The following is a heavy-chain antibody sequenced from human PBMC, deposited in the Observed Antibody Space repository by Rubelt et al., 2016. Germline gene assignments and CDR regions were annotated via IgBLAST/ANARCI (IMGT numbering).Heavy chain of an antibody. D-gene: IGHD6-6*01. CDR1: GGSFNSEA. J-gene: IGHJ5*02. V-gene: IGHV7-4-1*01. CDR3: ARDSRDLFDP. CDR2: INTNTGNP. Sequence: QVQLVQSGAAVKKPGSSVRVSCKASGGSFNSEAISWVRQAPGQGHEWMGWINTNTGNPTYAQGFTGRCVFSLDTAGSTAYLQICSLKAEDTAVDYCARDSRDLFDPWGQGTLVTVSS.